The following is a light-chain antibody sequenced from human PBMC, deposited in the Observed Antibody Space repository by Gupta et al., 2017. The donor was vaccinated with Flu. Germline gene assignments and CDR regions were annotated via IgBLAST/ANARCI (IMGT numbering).Light chain of an antibody. CDR3: QQRSIPLT. CDR1: QSVSSY. CDR2: DAS. V-gene: IGKV3-11*01. Sequence: EIVLTQSPATLSLSPGERATLSCRASQSVSSYLAWYQQKPGQAPRLLIYDASNRATGIPARFSGSGSGTDFPLTISSLEPEDFAVYYCQQRSIPLTFGGGTKVEIK. J-gene: IGKJ4*01.